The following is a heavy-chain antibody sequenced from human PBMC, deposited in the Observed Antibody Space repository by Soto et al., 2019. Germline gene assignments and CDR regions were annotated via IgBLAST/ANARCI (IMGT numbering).Heavy chain of an antibody. Sequence: GGSLRLSCAASGFTFSSYAMSWVRQAPGKGLEWVSAISGSGGSTYYADSVKGRFTISRDNSKNTLYLQMNSLRAEDTAVYYCAKKVASIFYSGSYPMRHYGMDVWGQGTTVTVSS. D-gene: IGHD1-26*01. CDR3: AKKVASIFYSGSYPMRHYGMDV. J-gene: IGHJ6*02. CDR2: ISGSGGST. CDR1: GFTFSSYA. V-gene: IGHV3-23*01.